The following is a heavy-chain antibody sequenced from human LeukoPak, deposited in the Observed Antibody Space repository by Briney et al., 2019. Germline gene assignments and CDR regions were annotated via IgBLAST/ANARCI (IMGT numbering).Heavy chain of an antibody. D-gene: IGHD1-1*01. CDR2: FYHSGST. J-gene: IGHJ4*02. CDR1: GYSISSGYY. CDR3: ARVPGQMGFLYFDY. V-gene: IGHV4-38-2*02. Sequence: SETLSLTCTVSGYSISSGYYWGWIRQPPGKGLEWIGSFYHSGSTYYNPSLRSRVTISVDTSKNQFSLKLSTVTAADTAVYYCARVPGQMGFLYFDYWGQGTLVTVSS.